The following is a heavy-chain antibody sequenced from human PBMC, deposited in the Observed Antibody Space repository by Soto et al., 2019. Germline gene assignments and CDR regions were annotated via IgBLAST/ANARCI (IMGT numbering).Heavy chain of an antibody. Sequence: WLAHIFSNDEKSYSASLKSRLTISKDTSKSQVVLTMTNMDPVDTATYYCARGYSSSWLFDYWGQGTLVTVSS. V-gene: IGHV2-26*01. J-gene: IGHJ4*02. CDR2: IFSNDEK. CDR3: ARGYSSSWLFDY. D-gene: IGHD6-13*01.